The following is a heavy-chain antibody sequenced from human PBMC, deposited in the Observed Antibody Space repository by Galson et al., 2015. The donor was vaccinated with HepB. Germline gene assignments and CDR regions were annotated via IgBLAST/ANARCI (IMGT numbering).Heavy chain of an antibody. CDR1: GFTFSSYA. J-gene: IGHJ6*03. CDR2: ISGSGGST. CDR3: AAAVAERGYCSSTSCPSYYYYYMDV. V-gene: IGHV3-23*01. Sequence: SLRLSCAASGFTFSSYAMSWVRQAPGKGLEWVSAISGSGGSTYYADSVKGRFTISRDNSKNTLYLQMNSLRAEDTAVYYCAAAVAERGYCSSTSCPSYYYYYMDVWGKGTTVTVSS. D-gene: IGHD2-2*01.